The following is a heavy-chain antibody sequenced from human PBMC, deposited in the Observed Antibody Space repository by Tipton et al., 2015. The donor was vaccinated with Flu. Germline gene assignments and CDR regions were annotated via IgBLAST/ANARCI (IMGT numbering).Heavy chain of an antibody. J-gene: IGHJ2*01. V-gene: IGHV1-46*01. CDR3: ARDPRGGYFDL. CDR1: GYTFTSYY. CDR2: INPSGGST. Sequence: QSGAEVKKPGASVKVSCKASGYTFTSYYMHWVRQAPGQGLEWMGIINPSGGSTSYAQKFQGRVTMTRDTSTSTVYMELSSLRSEDTAVYYYARDPRGGYFDLWGRGTLVTVSS.